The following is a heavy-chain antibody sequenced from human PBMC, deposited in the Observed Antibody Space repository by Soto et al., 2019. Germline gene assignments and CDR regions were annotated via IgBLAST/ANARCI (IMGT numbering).Heavy chain of an antibody. CDR3: ASERLCGADCYFFDN. CDR1: GSTLRNYE. D-gene: IGHD2-21*02. CDR2: SSGSNNNI. J-gene: IGHJ4*02. Sequence: GGSLRLSCAASGSTLRNYEMNWVRQAPWKGLEWISKSSGSNNNIYYADSVRGRFTISRDNAKNSLYLQMNSLRAEDTAIYYCASERLCGADCYFFDNWGQGTQVTVSS. V-gene: IGHV3-48*03.